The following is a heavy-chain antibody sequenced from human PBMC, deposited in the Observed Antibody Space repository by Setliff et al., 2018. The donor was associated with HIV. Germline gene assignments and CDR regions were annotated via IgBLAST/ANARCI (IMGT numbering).Heavy chain of an antibody. CDR3: AQDPVAGRGGAFDY. J-gene: IGHJ4*02. D-gene: IGHD6-19*01. CDR1: GFSLSTSGVG. V-gene: IGHV2-5*02. Sequence: SGPTLVNPTQTLTPTCTFSGFSLSTSGVGVGWIRQPPGKALEWLALIYWDDDKRYSPSLKSRLTITKDTSKNQVVLTMTNMDPVDTATYYCAQDPVAGRGGAFDYWGQGTLVTVSS. CDR2: IYWDDDK.